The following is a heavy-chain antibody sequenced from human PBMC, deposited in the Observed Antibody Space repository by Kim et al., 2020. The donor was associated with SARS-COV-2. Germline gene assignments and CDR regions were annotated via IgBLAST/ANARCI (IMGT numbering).Heavy chain of an antibody. Sequence: NAESGKGRFTISRDKSKNTLYLQMNSLGAEDTAVYYCARGQQLAEDAFDIWGQGTMVTVSS. D-gene: IGHD6-13*01. V-gene: IGHV3-33*01. CDR3: ARGQQLAEDAFDI. J-gene: IGHJ3*02.